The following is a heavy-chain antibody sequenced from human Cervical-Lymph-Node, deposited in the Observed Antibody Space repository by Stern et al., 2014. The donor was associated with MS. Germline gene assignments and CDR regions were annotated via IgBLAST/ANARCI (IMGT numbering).Heavy chain of an antibody. D-gene: IGHD1-26*01. CDR3: ARGERAIDWYFDL. CDR1: GGSISGYY. V-gene: IGHV4-59*01. J-gene: IGHJ2*01. CDR2: IYNTGTT. Sequence: QVQLQESGPGLVKPSGALSLTCSVSGGSISGYYWTWIRPTPGKTPEWIGFIYNTGTTNSNPSFGSRVSMSMDTSKSQFSLRLSSVTAADTATYYCARGERAIDWYFDLWGRGTMVTVSS.